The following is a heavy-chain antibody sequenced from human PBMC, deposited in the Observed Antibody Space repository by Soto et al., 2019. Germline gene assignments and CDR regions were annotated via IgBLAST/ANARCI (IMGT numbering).Heavy chain of an antibody. CDR1: GLTFISYA. J-gene: IGHJ4*02. CDR2: VSGGVGRT. Sequence: GGALRLSCAASGLTFISYAIDWVRQAPGKGLELVSGVSGGVGRTYCAESVKGRFAMSRDDSKEALYLQMKSLRDEDTARYYCAKQRYTNYFESWGQGT. D-gene: IGHD1-1*01. V-gene: IGHV3-23*01. CDR3: AKQRYTNYFES.